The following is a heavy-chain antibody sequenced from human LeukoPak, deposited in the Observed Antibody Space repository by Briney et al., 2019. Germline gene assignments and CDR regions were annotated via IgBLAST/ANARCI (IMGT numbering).Heavy chain of an antibody. CDR2: IYTSGST. CDR1: GGSISSGSYY. V-gene: IGHV4-61*02. D-gene: IGHD3-3*01. Sequence: SETLSLTCTVSGGSISSGSYYWSWIRQPAGKGLEWIGRIYTSGSTNYNPSLKSRVTISVDTSKNQFSLKLSSVTAADTAVYYCARDRFITVYDFWNGGYNWFDPWGQGTLVTVSS. J-gene: IGHJ5*02. CDR3: ARDRFITVYDFWNGGYNWFDP.